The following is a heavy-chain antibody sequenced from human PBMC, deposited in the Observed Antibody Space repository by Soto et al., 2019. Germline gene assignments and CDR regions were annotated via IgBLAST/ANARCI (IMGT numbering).Heavy chain of an antibody. CDR2: INGGGDST. CDR1: GFTFSSYA. J-gene: IGHJ4*02. V-gene: IGHV3-23*01. D-gene: IGHD1-1*01. CDR3: ARGWTFDL. Sequence: GGSLRLSSEASGFTFSSYAMSWVRQAPGKGLEWVSGINGGGDSTYFADSVRGRFTISRDNSKNTLFLQMNSLRAEDTAVYYCARGWTFDLWGQGTLVTVSS.